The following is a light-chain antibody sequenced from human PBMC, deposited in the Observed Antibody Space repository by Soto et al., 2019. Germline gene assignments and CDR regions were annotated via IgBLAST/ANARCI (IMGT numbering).Light chain of an antibody. V-gene: IGKV3-20*01. CDR3: QQYGSSPTAVS. J-gene: IGKJ2*01. CDR2: ATT. Sequence: EIVLTQSPDTLSLSPGTGVTLQCAVSQPVSARYMAWYQHKPGQPPRLLIYATTTRAAGTPDRFSGSGSGTDFGLTISRLEPDDFAVYYCQQYGSSPTAVSFGPGTRLE. CDR1: QPVSARY.